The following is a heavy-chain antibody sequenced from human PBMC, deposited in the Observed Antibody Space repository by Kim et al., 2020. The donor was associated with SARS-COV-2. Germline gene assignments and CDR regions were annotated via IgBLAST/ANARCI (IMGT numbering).Heavy chain of an antibody. Sequence: SETLSLTCTVSGASISSGGYYWSWIRQHQGKVLEWIAYIDYSGSTDDSPSVKSRLIISLDKSKNQISLKLSSVTAADTAVYYCVRGRRDGYNYFDYWGQGTLVTVSS. CDR1: GASISSGGYY. V-gene: IGHV4-31*03. CDR3: VRGRRDGYNYFDY. J-gene: IGHJ4*02. CDR2: IDYSGST. D-gene: IGHD5-12*01.